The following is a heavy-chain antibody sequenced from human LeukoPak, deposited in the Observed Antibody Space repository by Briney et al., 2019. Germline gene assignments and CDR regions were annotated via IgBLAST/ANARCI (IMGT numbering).Heavy chain of an antibody. V-gene: IGHV3-64D*06. CDR3: ARDSKPIAVAVSFDY. Sequence: GGSLRLSCSASGFILRSHAMHWVRQAPGKGLEYVSRISDNGGSTYYADSVKGRFTISRDNSKNTLYLQMSSLRAVDTAVYYCARDSKPIAVAVSFDYWGQGTLVTVSS. D-gene: IGHD6-19*01. J-gene: IGHJ4*02. CDR1: GFILRSHA. CDR2: ISDNGGST.